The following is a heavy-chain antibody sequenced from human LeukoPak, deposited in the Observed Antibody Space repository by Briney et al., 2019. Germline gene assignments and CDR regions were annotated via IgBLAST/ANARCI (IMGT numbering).Heavy chain of an antibody. CDR1: GYSISSGYY. Sequence: SETLSLTCTVSGYSISSGYYWGWIRQPPGKGLEWIGSIYRSGSTYYNPSLKSRVTISVDTSKNQFSLKLSSVTAADTAVYYCARGGDITMIVVVIGDAFDIWGQGTMVTVSS. D-gene: IGHD3-22*01. J-gene: IGHJ3*02. CDR3: ARGGDITMIVVVIGDAFDI. V-gene: IGHV4-38-2*02. CDR2: IYRSGST.